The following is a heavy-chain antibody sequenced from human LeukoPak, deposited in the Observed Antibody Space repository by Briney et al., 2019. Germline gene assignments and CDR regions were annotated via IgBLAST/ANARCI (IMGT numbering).Heavy chain of an antibody. CDR3: ASIVGATRSFDY. V-gene: IGHV1-18*01. J-gene: IGHJ4*02. CDR2: ISAYNSNT. CDR1: GYTFTSYG. D-gene: IGHD1-26*01. Sequence: ASVKVSCKASGYTFTSYGINWVRQAPGQGLEWMGWISAYNSNTHYAQKLQGRVTMTTDTSTSTAYMEVRSLRSDDTAVYYCASIVGATRSFDYRGQGTLVTVSS.